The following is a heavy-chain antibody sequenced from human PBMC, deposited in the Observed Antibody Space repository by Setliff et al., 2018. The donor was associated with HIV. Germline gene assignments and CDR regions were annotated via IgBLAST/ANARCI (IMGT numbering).Heavy chain of an antibody. D-gene: IGHD7-27*01. CDR3: VAWVSH. J-gene: IGHJ4*02. CDR2: IWYDGSKK. CDR1: GFAFSSYA. Sequence: GGSLRLSCEASGFAFSSYAMHWVRQAPGKGLEWVALIWYDGSKKYYADSVKGRFTISRDSSKNTLYLQMNSLRAEDTAVYYCVAWVSHWGQGTLVTVSS. V-gene: IGHV3-33*01.